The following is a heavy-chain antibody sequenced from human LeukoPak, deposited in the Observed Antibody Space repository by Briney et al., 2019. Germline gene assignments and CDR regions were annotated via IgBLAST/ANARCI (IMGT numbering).Heavy chain of an antibody. J-gene: IGHJ3*01. CDR2: IYSGGTI. CDR1: GFSIRTYY. CDR3: VRAVHHNFYSDSSGYYGDAFDV. Sequence: GGSLRLSCAASGFSIRTYYMSSVRQVPGKGLEWVSVIYSGGTIRYADSVKGRFTFSRDNFKDTLNLQMNSLRADDTAVYYCVRAVHHNFYSDSSGYYGDAFDVWGQGTVVTVSS. D-gene: IGHD3-22*01. V-gene: IGHV3-53*01.